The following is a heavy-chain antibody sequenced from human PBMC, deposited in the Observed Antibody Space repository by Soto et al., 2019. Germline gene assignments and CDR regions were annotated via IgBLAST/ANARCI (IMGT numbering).Heavy chain of an antibody. CDR2: TYYRSKWYN. D-gene: IGHD1-26*01. CDR3: ARDPGHIVGATYAFDI. CDR1: GDSVSSNSAA. Sequence: PSQTLSLTCAISGDSVSSNSAAWNWIRQSPSRGLEWLGRTYYRSKWYNDYAVSVKSRITINPDTSKNQFSLQLNSVTPEDTAVYYCARDPGHIVGATYAFDIWGQGTMVTVSS. J-gene: IGHJ3*02. V-gene: IGHV6-1*01.